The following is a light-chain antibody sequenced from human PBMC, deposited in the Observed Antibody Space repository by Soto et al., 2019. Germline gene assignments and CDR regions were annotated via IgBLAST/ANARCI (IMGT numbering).Light chain of an antibody. CDR1: SSNTGAGYD. CDR3: QSYDNSLRAAV. Sequence: QSVLTQPPSVSGAPGQRVTISCTGSSSNTGAGYDVHWYQQLPGTAPKLLIYDNNNRPSGVPDRFSCSKSGTSASLAITGLQTEDEADYYCQSYDNSLRAAVFGGGTKLTVL. V-gene: IGLV1-40*01. J-gene: IGLJ2*01. CDR2: DNN.